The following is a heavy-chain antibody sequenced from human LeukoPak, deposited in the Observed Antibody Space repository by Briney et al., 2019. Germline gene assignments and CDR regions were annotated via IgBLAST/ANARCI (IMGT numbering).Heavy chain of an antibody. D-gene: IGHD3-22*01. V-gene: IGHV4-34*01. Sequence: PSETLSLTCAVYGGSFSGYYWSWIRQPPGKGLEWIGEINHSGSTNYNPSLKSRVTISVDTSKNQFSLKLSSVTAADTAVYYCASSQYYYDSSGYFDYWGQGTLVTVSS. CDR1: GGSFSGYY. CDR2: INHSGST. CDR3: ASSQYYYDSSGYFDY. J-gene: IGHJ4*02.